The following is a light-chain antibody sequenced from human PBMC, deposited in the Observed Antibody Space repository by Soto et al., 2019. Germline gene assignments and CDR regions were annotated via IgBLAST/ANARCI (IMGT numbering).Light chain of an antibody. Sequence: EIVTTHSPATLAVVPREGAIRSCRASQSISSNLAWYQQKPGQAPRLLTYGASTRATGIPARFSGSGSGTEFTLTISSLQSEDFAVYYCQQRRNWPPITFGQGTRLEI. CDR3: QQRRNWPPIT. CDR1: QSISSN. V-gene: IGKV3-15*01. CDR2: GAS. J-gene: IGKJ5*01.